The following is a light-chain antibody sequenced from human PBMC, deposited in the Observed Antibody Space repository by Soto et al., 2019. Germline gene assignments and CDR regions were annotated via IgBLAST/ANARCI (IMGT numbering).Light chain of an antibody. CDR2: GNN. V-gene: IGLV1-44*01. J-gene: IGLJ2*01. CDR3: AAWDGSLNNVL. CDR1: GSSIGTNT. Sequence: VLTQPPSSSGTPGQRVTISCSGSGSSIGTNTVNWYRQLPGTAPKLLIYGNNQRPSGVPDRFSGSKSGTSASLAISGLQSEDEAEYYCAAWDGSLNNVLFGGGTKVTVL.